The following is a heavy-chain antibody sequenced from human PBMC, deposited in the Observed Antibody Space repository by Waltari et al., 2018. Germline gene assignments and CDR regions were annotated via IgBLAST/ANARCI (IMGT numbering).Heavy chain of an antibody. CDR2: INAGNGNT. CDR3: ARSPMITFGGVIAAQDY. CDR1: GYTFTSYA. D-gene: IGHD3-16*02. V-gene: IGHV1-3*01. J-gene: IGHJ4*02. Sequence: QVQLVQSGAEVKKPGASVEVSCKASGYTFTSYAMHWVRQAPGQRLEWMGWINAGNGNTKYSQKFQGRVTITRDTSASTAYMELSSLRSEDTAVYYCARSPMITFGGVIAAQDYWGQGTLVTVSS.